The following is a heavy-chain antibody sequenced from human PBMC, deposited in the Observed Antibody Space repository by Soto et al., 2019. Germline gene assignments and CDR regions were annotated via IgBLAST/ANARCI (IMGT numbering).Heavy chain of an antibody. CDR1: GSSISSGGYY. D-gene: IGHD2-2*01. CDR3: ARGYCSSTSCFDP. Sequence: SETVSLTCSVSGSSISSGGYYWSWIRQHPGKGLEWIGYIYYSGSTSYNPSLKSRVTISVDTSKNQFPLKLSSVTAADTAVYYCARGYCSSTSCFDPWGQGPLVTVS. V-gene: IGHV4-31*03. CDR2: IYYSGST. J-gene: IGHJ5*02.